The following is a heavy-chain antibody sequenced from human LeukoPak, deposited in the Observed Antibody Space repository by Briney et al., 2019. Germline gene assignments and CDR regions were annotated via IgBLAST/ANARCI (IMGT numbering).Heavy chain of an antibody. CDR3: ARSRSVSNYKGMDV. CDR2: ISSSSDYI. CDR1: GFTFSDYS. V-gene: IGHV3-21*01. J-gene: IGHJ6*02. Sequence: GGSLRHSCPASGFTFSDYSMSWVRQAPGKGLEWVSSISSSSDYIYYADSVKGRFTISRDNARNSLYLQMNSLRAEDTAVYYCARSRSVSNYKGMDVWGQGTTVTVSS. D-gene: IGHD5/OR15-5a*01.